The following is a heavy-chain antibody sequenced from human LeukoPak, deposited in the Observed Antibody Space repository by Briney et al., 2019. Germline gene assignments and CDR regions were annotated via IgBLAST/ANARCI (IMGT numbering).Heavy chain of an antibody. CDR2: IYSGGCT. J-gene: IGHJ4*02. V-gene: IGHV3-53*01. Sequence: PGGSLRLSCAASGFTVSSNYMSWVRQAPGKGLEWVSVIYSGGCTYYADSVKGRFTISRDNSKNTLYLQMNSLRAEDTAVYYCARAPRYSSSWSEDWGQGTLVTVSS. D-gene: IGHD6-13*01. CDR3: ARAPRYSSSWSED. CDR1: GFTVSSNY.